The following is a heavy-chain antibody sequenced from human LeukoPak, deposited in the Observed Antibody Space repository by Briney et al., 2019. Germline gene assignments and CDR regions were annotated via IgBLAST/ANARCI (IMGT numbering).Heavy chain of an antibody. CDR1: GYTFTSYG. J-gene: IGHJ4*02. Sequence: GASVKVSCKASGYTFTSYGISWVRQAPGQGLEWMGWINPNSGGTNYAQKFQGWVTMTRDTSISTAYMELSRLRSDDTAVYYCARGGIVVVPAAIPGAHYFDYWGQGTLVTVSS. V-gene: IGHV1-2*04. D-gene: IGHD2-2*01. CDR2: INPNSGGT. CDR3: ARGGIVVVPAAIPGAHYFDY.